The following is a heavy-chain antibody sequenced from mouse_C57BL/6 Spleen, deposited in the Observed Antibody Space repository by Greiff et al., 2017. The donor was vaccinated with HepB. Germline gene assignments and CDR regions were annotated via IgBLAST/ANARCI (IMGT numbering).Heavy chain of an antibody. J-gene: IGHJ2*01. Sequence: VQLQQPGAELVKPGASVKLSCKASGYTFTSYWMQWVKQRPGQGLEWIGEIDPSDSYTNYNQKFKGKATLTVDTSSSTAYMQLSSLTSEDSAVYYCARPLITTEYYFDYWGQGTTLAVSS. CDR3: ARPLITTEYYFDY. D-gene: IGHD1-1*01. CDR2: IDPSDSYT. V-gene: IGHV1-50*01. CDR1: GYTFTSYW.